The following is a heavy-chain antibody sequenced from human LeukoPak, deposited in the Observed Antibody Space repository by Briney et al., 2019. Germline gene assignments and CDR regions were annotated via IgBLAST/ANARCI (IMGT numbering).Heavy chain of an antibody. CDR2: IKNKTDGGTT. Sequence: PGGSLRLSCAAAGFTFSSAWMSWVRQAPGKGKQWVGRIKNKTDGGTTDYGAPVKGRFTISRDDSKSTLFLQMNSLKTEDTAVYYCATAGFDYWGQGTLVTVSS. D-gene: IGHD3-10*01. V-gene: IGHV3-15*01. CDR1: GFTFSSAW. J-gene: IGHJ4*02. CDR3: ATAGFDY.